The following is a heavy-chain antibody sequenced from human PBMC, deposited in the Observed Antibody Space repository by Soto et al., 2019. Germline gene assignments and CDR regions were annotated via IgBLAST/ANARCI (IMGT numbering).Heavy chain of an antibody. V-gene: IGHV3-30-3*01. J-gene: IGHJ6*02. CDR3: ARGDREDIAVVVGARPGEYGVVV. CDR1: GFTFSSYA. D-gene: IGHD2-15*01. Sequence: PGGSLRLSCAASGFTFSSYAMHWFCQAQGKGLECVAVISYDGSNKFYRDSVKGRFTISRDNSKNTLYLQINSLRYEDTAVYYCARGDREDIAVVVGARPGEYGVVVWGQGTTVTVS. CDR2: ISYDGSNK.